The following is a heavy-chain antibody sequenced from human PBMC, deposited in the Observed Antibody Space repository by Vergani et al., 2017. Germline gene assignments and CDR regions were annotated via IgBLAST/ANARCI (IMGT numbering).Heavy chain of an antibody. Sequence: QVQLVQSGAEVKKPWASVKVSCKASGYTFTDYFMHWVRQAPGQGLEWMGWINPNGGGTNHAQKFQGRVTLTRDTSISTAYVELSNLKSDDTAVYYCSRVGTSSNRDYFDYWGQGTLVTVSS. CDR2: INPNGGGT. CDR3: SRVGTSSNRDYFDY. V-gene: IGHV1-2*02. D-gene: IGHD2-2*01. J-gene: IGHJ4*02. CDR1: GYTFTDYF.